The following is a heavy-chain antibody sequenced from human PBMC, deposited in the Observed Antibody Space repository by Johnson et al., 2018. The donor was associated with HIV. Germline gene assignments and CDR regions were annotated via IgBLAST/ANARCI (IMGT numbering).Heavy chain of an antibody. V-gene: IGHV3-23*04. D-gene: IGHD3-16*01. Sequence: QLVESGGGLVQPGGSLRLSCAASGFTFSSYAMSWVRQAPGKGLEWVSAISGGSTYYADSVKGRFTISRDKSKNTLYLQMNSLGGEDTAVYYCATCSDQVLLGGDVFDIWGQGTMVTVSS. CDR3: ATCSDQVLLGGDVFDI. J-gene: IGHJ3*02. CDR2: ISGGST. CDR1: GFTFSSYA.